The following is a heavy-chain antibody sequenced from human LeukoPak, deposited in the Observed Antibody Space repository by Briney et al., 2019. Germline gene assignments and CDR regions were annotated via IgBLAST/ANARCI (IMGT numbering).Heavy chain of an antibody. CDR1: GFTFSSYS. Sequence: GGSLRLSCAASGFTFSSYSMNWVRQAPGKGLEWVSVIYSGGSTYYADSVKGRFTISRDNSKNTLYLQMNSLRAEDTAVYYCARGSDYYDYWGQGTLVTVSS. V-gene: IGHV3-53*01. CDR2: IYSGGST. CDR3: ARGSDYYDY. D-gene: IGHD3-3*01. J-gene: IGHJ4*02.